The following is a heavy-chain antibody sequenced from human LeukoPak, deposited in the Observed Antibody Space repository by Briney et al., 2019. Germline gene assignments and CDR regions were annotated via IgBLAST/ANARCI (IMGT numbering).Heavy chain of an antibody. V-gene: IGHV3-23*01. CDR1: GVTFSSYA. Sequence: GGSLRLSCAASGVTFSSYAMSWVRQAPGKGLEWVSTISGSGGSTYYADSVKGRFTISRDNSKNTLYLQMNSLRAEDTAVYYCAKEPYGSGSYYTPFDYWGQGTLVTVSS. J-gene: IGHJ4*02. D-gene: IGHD3-10*01. CDR2: ISGSGGST. CDR3: AKEPYGSGSYYTPFDY.